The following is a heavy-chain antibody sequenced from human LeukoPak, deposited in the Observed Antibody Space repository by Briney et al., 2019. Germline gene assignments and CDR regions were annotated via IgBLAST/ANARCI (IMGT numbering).Heavy chain of an antibody. D-gene: IGHD5-18*01. CDR2: IKHSGST. Sequence: ASETLSLTCAVYGGSFSGYYWSWIRQPPGKGLEWIGEIKHSGSTNYNPSLKSRVTISVDTSKNQFSLKLSSVTAADTAVYYCARGGYSYGTFDYWGQGTLVTVSS. CDR1: GGSFSGYY. V-gene: IGHV4-34*01. J-gene: IGHJ4*02. CDR3: ARGGYSYGTFDY.